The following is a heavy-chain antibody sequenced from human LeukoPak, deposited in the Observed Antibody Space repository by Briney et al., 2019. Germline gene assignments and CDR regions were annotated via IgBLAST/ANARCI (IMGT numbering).Heavy chain of an antibody. Sequence: GGSLRLSCAASGFTLNNAWMSWVRQAPGKGLEWVAVISYDGSNKYYADSVKGRFTISRDNSKNTLYLQMSSLRAEDTAVYYCARSAHSSAFDYWGQGTLVTVSS. CDR1: GFTLNNAW. V-gene: IGHV3-30-3*01. CDR2: ISYDGSNK. CDR3: ARSAHSSAFDY. J-gene: IGHJ4*02. D-gene: IGHD6-6*01.